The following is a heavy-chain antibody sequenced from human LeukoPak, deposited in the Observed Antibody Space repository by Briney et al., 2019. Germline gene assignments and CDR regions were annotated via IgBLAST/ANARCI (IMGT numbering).Heavy chain of an antibody. V-gene: IGHV3-9*01. CDR1: GFTFDDYA. CDR3: ARASPTMVRGVIRYYFDY. D-gene: IGHD3-10*01. Sequence: GGSLRLSCAASGFTFDDYAMHWVRQAPGKGLEWVSGISWNSGSIGYADSVKGRFTISRDNAKNSLYLQMNSLRAEDTALYYCARASPTMVRGVIRYYFDYWGQGTLVTVSS. CDR2: ISWNSGSI. J-gene: IGHJ4*02.